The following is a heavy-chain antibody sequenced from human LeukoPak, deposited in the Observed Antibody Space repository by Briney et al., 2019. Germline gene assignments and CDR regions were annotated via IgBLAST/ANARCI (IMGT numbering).Heavy chain of an antibody. D-gene: IGHD3/OR15-3a*01. CDR2: IYYSGST. Sequence: PSETLSLTCTLSGGSTSRYYWSWIPQPPGKGLGWIGYIYYSGSTNYNPSLKSRVTISVDTSKNQFTLKLSSVTAADTAVYYCARSHSVWTSFDYWGQGTLVTVSS. J-gene: IGHJ4*02. V-gene: IGHV4-59*01. CDR3: ARSHSVWTSFDY. CDR1: GGSTSRYY.